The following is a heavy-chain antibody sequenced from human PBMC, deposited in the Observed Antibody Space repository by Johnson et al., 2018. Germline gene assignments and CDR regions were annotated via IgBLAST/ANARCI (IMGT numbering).Heavy chain of an antibody. D-gene: IGHD4-17*01. J-gene: IGHJ6*03. CDR2: IYPGNSDT. V-gene: IGHV5-51*01. CDR1: GYSFSNNW. CDR3: ARRHGDYEEGGYMDV. Sequence: EVQLVETGAEVKKHGESLKISCKGSGYSFSNNWIGWVRQMPGKGLEWMGIIYPGNSDTRYSPPFQGQVTMSADKSISTAYLQWSSLKAPDTAMYYRARRHGDYEEGGYMDVWSKGTTVTVSS.